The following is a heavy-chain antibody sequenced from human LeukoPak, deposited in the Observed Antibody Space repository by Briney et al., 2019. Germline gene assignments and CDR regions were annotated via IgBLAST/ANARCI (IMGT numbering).Heavy chain of an antibody. J-gene: IGHJ4*02. V-gene: IGHV4-59*08. CDR3: ARHDCSGGSCAFGY. D-gene: IGHD2-15*01. Sequence: GSLRLSCAASGFTVTSNYMTWVRQPPGKGLEWIGYIYYSGSTNYNPSLKSRVTISVDTSRNQFSLKLSSVTAADTAVYYCARHDCSGGSCAFGYWGQGTLVTVSS. CDR1: GFTVTSNY. CDR2: IYYSGST.